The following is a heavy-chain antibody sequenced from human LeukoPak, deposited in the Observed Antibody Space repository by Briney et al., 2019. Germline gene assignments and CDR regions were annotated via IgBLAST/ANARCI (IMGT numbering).Heavy chain of an antibody. V-gene: IGHV4-59*01. J-gene: IGHJ5*02. CDR3: ARARGGYGDYGSWFDP. Sequence: SETLSLTCTDSGDSISGYYWNWIPQPPGGGLEWIGFVHYSGSTNYNPFLKGRVTISLDISKNQCSLNLSSVTAADTAVYYCARARGGYGDYGSWFDPWGQGTLVPVSS. CDR1: GDSISGYY. D-gene: IGHD4-17*01. CDR2: VHYSGST.